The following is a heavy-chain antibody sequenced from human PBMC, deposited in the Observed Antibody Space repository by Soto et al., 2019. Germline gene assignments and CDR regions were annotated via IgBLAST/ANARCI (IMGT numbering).Heavy chain of an antibody. Sequence: QVQLVESGGGEVQPGRSLTISCADSGFTFSTYGMHWVRQTPGKGLEWVAVISYDGTNKFYSDSVKGRFTISRDNFKNTLTLQMNSLRADDTAVYSCAKDLQSYGDYDYYCYGMDVWGLGTRVTVSS. CDR3: AKDLQSYGDYDYYCYGMDV. V-gene: IGHV3-30*18. CDR2: ISYDGTNK. CDR1: GFTFSTYG. D-gene: IGHD4-17*01. J-gene: IGHJ6*02.